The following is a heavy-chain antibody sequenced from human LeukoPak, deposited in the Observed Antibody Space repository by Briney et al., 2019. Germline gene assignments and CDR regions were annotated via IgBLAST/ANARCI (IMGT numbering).Heavy chain of an antibody. CDR3: AKTRPLDSSSWSHGDY. Sequence: GGSLRLSCAASGFTFSSYAMSWVRQAPGKGLEWVSAISGSDDSTYYGDSVKGRFTISRDNSKNTLYLQMYSLRAEDTAVYYCAKTRPLDSSSWSHGDYWGQGTLVTVSS. CDR1: GFTFSSYA. V-gene: IGHV3-23*01. CDR2: ISGSDDST. J-gene: IGHJ4*02. D-gene: IGHD6-13*01.